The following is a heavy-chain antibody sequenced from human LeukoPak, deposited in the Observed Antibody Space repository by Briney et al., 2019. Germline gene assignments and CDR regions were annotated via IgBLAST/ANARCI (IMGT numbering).Heavy chain of an antibody. Sequence: SVKVSCKASGGTFSSYAISWVRQAPGQGLEWMGGIIPIFGTANYAQKFQGRVTITTDESTSTAYMELSSLRSEDTAVYYCASTSYYYGSGSYYISWFDPWGQGTLVTVSS. D-gene: IGHD3-10*01. J-gene: IGHJ5*02. CDR3: ASTSYYYGSGSYYISWFDP. CDR2: IIPIFGTA. V-gene: IGHV1-69*05. CDR1: GGTFSSYA.